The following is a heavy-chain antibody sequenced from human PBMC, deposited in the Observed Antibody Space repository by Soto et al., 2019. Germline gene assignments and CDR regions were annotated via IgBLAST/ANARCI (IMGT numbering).Heavy chain of an antibody. CDR2: ISSTTNYR. CDR1: GFTFTRYS. CDR3: ARESEDLTSNFDY. Sequence: PGGSLRLSCAASGFTFTRYSMNWVRQAPGKGLEWVSSISSTTNYRYNADSMKGRFTVSRDNAKNSVYLEMNSLSAEDTAVYYCARESEDLTSNFDYWGQGTLVTV. V-gene: IGHV3-21*01. J-gene: IGHJ4*02.